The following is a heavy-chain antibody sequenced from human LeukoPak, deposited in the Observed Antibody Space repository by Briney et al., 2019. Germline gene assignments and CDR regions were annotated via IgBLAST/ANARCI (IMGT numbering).Heavy chain of an antibody. Sequence: VASVKVSCKASGYTFSSYDINWVRQATGQGLEWMGWMNPNSGNTGYAQKFQGRVTMTRDTSISTAYMELSRLRSDDTAVYYCARVNYDFWSGYGNYYYYYMDVWGKGTTVTVSS. CDR3: ARVNYDFWSGYGNYYYYYMDV. D-gene: IGHD3-3*01. J-gene: IGHJ6*03. CDR2: MNPNSGNT. V-gene: IGHV1-8*01. CDR1: GYTFSSYD.